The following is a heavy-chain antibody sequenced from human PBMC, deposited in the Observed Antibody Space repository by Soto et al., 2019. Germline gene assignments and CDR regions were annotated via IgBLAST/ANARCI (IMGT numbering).Heavy chain of an antibody. D-gene: IGHD6-19*01. CDR1: GFTFSSYG. V-gene: IGHV3-33*01. CDR2: IWYDGSNK. CDR3: ARDLAVARFDY. J-gene: IGHJ4*02. Sequence: QVQLVESGGGVVQPGRSLRLSCAASGFTFSSYGMHWVRQAPGKGLEWVAVIWYDGSNKYYADSVKGRFTISRDKSKNTLYLQMNSLRAEDTAVYYCARDLAVARFDYWGQGTLVTVSS.